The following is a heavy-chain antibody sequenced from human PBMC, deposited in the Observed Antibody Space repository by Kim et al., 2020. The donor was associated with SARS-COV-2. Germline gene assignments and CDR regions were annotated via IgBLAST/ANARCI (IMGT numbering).Heavy chain of an antibody. D-gene: IGHD4-17*01. Sequence: SETLSLTCSVSGGTISGYFWRWIRQPPGKGLEWIGFIHYSGSTNYNPSLKSRVTISVDTSKNQFSLNLNSVTAADTAVYYCARDRYGDYQNNFDYWGQAT. J-gene: IGHJ4*02. V-gene: IGHV4-59*01. CDR1: GGTISGYF. CDR3: ARDRYGDYQNNFDY. CDR2: IHYSGST.